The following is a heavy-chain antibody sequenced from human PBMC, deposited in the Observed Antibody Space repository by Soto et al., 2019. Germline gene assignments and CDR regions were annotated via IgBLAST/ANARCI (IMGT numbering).Heavy chain of an antibody. D-gene: IGHD6-13*01. CDR1: GYSISSGYY. Sequence: SETLSLTCAVSGYSISSGYYWGWIRQPPGKGLEWIGSIYHSGSTYYNPSLKSRVTISVDTSKNQFSLQLSSVTAADTAVYYCARVVSGYSSSWWRDYYYYGMDVWGQGTTVTVSS. CDR2: IYHSGST. J-gene: IGHJ6*02. CDR3: ARVVSGYSSSWWRDYYYYGMDV. V-gene: IGHV4-38-2*01.